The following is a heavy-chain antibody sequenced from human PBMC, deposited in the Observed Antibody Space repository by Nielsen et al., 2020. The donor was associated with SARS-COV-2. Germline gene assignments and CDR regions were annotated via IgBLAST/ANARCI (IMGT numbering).Heavy chain of an antibody. Sequence: SETLSLTCSISGGSITRYYRIWIRQPPGKTLEWVGYICDTGNTGYNTSLKRRSTISKGMSNNQFSLILTYVTTADTADYYCAGGTYDYWSGYYRYLNYYYYMDVWGKGTTVTVSS. CDR2: ICDTGNT. V-gene: IGHV4-59*01. D-gene: IGHD3-3*01. J-gene: IGHJ6*03. CDR3: AGGTYDYWSGYYRYLNYYYYMDV. CDR1: GGSITRYY.